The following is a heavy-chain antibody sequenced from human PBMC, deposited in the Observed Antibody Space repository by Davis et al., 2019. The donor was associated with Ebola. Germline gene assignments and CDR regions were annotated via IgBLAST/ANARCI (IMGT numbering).Heavy chain of an antibody. CDR3: ARTTKTNIEDSGRGYNSFDS. D-gene: IGHD2/OR15-2a*01. CDR1: GGSFSDYF. Sequence: SETLSLTCAVYGGSFSDYFWSWIRQSPEKGLEWIGEISHHNGDTNYNPSLRSRVAMSVDSSKSQFSLKISSVTAADTATYYCARTTKTNIEDSGRGYNSFDSWGQGVLVSVSS. CDR2: ISHHNGDT. V-gene: IGHV4-34*01. J-gene: IGHJ5*01.